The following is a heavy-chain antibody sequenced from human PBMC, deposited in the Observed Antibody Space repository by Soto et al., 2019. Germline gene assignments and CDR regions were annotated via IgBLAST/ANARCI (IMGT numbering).Heavy chain of an antibody. CDR1: GGTFSSYA. J-gene: IGHJ4*02. CDR3: ARVFWSSGYYEGLDY. Sequence: QVQLVQSGAEVKKPGSSVKVSCKASGGTFSSYAISWVRQAPGQGLEGMGGIIPIFGTANYAQKFQGRVTITADESTSTADMELSSLRSEDTAVYYCARVFWSSGYYEGLDYWGQGTLVTVSS. V-gene: IGHV1-69*01. CDR2: IIPIFGTA. D-gene: IGHD3-22*01.